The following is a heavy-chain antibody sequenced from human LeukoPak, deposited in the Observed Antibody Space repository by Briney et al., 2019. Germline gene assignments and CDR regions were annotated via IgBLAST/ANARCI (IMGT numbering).Heavy chain of an antibody. CDR3: ARGYYDSSGYYGVIDAFDI. V-gene: IGHV1-2*06. CDR1: GYTFTGYY. CDR2: INPNSGGT. D-gene: IGHD3-22*01. J-gene: IGHJ3*02. Sequence: GASVTVSCKASGYTFTGYYMHWVRQAPGQGLEWMGRINPNSGGTNYAQKFQGRVTMTRDTSISTAYMELSRLRFDDTAVYYCARGYYDSSGYYGVIDAFDIWGQGTMVTVSS.